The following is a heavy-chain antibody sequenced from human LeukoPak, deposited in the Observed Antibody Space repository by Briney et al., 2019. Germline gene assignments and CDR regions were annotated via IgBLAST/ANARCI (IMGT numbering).Heavy chain of an antibody. Sequence: PGGSLRLSCAASGFTFSSYAMSWVRQAPGKGLEWVSAIRGSGDRTHYADSVKGRFTISRDNSKNTLYLQMNSLRAEDTAVYYCAKAHPTYYYDSSEYYFDYWGQGILVTVSS. CDR3: AKAHPTYYYDSSEYYFDY. D-gene: IGHD3-22*01. CDR2: IRGSGDRT. J-gene: IGHJ4*02. V-gene: IGHV3-23*01. CDR1: GFTFSSYA.